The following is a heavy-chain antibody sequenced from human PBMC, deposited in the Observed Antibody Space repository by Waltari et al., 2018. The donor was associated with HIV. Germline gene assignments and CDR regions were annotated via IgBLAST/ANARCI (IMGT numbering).Heavy chain of an antibody. CDR1: GGSISSYY. D-gene: IGHD6-19*01. Sequence: QVLLQESGPGLVKPSETLSLTCTVSGGSISSYYWSWSRQPPGKGPEWIGYIYYSGSTNYTPPLKSRVTISVDTSKNQFSLKLSSVTAADTAMYYCGRSGAGGGWVWGQGTLVTVSS. CDR3: GRSGAGGGWV. J-gene: IGHJ4*02. CDR2: IYYSGST. V-gene: IGHV4-59*08.